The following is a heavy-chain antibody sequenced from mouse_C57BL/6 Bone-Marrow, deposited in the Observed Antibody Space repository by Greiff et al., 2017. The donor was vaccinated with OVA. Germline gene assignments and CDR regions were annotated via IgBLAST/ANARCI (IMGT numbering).Heavy chain of an antibody. J-gene: IGHJ1*03. D-gene: IGHD1-1*01. Sequence: QVQLQQPGAELVKPGASVKLSCKASGYAFTSYWMHWVKQRPGQGLEWIGMIHPNSGSTNYNEKFKSKATLTVDKSSSTAYMQLSSLTSEVSAVYCCARGPYYYGSSNWYFDVWGTGTTVTVSS. CDR1: GYAFTSYW. CDR2: IHPNSGST. CDR3: ARGPYYYGSSNWYFDV. V-gene: IGHV1-64*01.